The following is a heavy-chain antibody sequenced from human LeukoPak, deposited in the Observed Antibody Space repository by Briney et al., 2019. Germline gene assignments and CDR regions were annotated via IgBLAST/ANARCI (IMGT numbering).Heavy chain of an antibody. J-gene: IGHJ5*02. CDR2: IYYTGTT. CDR1: GVSISSSDHY. CDR3: ARDRGRDGTGTTMDWFDP. Sequence: SETLSLTCTVSGVSISSSDHYWRWIRQAPGKGLEWIGYIYYTGTTYYNPSLKSRVTISLDMSKNQFSLKPSSVTAADTAVYYCARDRGRDGTGTTMDWFDPWGQGALVTVSS. V-gene: IGHV4-30-4*08. D-gene: IGHD1-1*01.